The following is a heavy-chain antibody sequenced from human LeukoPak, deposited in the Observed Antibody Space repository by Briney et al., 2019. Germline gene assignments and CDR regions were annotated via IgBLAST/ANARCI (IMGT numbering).Heavy chain of an antibody. CDR3: ARVYYSGYDYYY. V-gene: IGHV1-2*02. CDR1: GYTFTGYY. J-gene: IGHJ4*02. Sequence: ASVKVSCKASGYTFTGYYMHWLRQAPGQGLEWMGWINPNSGGTNYAQKFQGRVTMTRDTSISTAYMELSRLRSDDTAVYYCARVYYSGYDYYYWGQGTLVTVSS. D-gene: IGHD5-12*01. CDR2: INPNSGGT.